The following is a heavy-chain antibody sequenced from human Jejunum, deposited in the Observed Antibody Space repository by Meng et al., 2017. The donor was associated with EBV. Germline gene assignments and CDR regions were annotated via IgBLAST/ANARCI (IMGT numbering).Heavy chain of an antibody. CDR2: MSPDNGDT. J-gene: IGHJ4*02. D-gene: IGHD5-24*01. CDR3: ARGDGYNLY. V-gene: IGHV1-8*01. Sequence: QVKQEQPGAVVKKPGAAVKLSGKASENTLTTHQINRVRQATGQGLEYMGGMSPDNGDTGYAQNFQCRLTMTRDTSISTAYMELSSLTSDDTAVYYCARGDGYNLYWGQGTLVTVSS. CDR1: ENTLTTHQ.